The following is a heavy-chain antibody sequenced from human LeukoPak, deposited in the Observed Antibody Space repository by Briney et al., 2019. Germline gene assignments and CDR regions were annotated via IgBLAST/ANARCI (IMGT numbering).Heavy chain of an antibody. CDR2: ISSSGSAI. J-gene: IGHJ4*02. CDR3: ARRDDFWSADY. CDR1: GFTFSGYY. Sequence: GGSLRLSCAASGFTFSGYYMSWIRQAPGKGREWVSYISSSGSAIYYADSVKGRFTISRDNAKNSLYLQINSLRAEDTAVYYCARRDDFWSADYWGQGTLVTVSS. D-gene: IGHD3-3*01. V-gene: IGHV3-11*01.